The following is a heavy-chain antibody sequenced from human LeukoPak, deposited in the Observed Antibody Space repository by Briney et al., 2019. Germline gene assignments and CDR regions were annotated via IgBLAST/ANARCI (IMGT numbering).Heavy chain of an antibody. Sequence: SVTLSCKASGHTFTGYYMHWVRHAPGQGLEWMGWINPNSGGTNYAHKFQGRVTRTRDPSISTAYMELSRLRSDDTAVYYCARSDNWRSFDYWGQGTLVTVSS. CDR1: GHTFTGYY. V-gene: IGHV1-2*07. CDR3: ARSDNWRSFDY. CDR2: INPNSGGT. J-gene: IGHJ4*02. D-gene: IGHD1-1*01.